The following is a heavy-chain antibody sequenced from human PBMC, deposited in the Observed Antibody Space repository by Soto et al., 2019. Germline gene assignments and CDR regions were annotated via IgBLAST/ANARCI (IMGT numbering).Heavy chain of an antibody. CDR2: IIPVFGTV. CDR3: ARDNPYTNSFGNWFDP. J-gene: IGHJ5*02. V-gene: IGHV1-69*01. CDR1: GGTFSNYA. Sequence: QVRLVQSGAEVKKPGSSVKVSCKASGGTFSNYAITWLRLAPGQGLEWLGGIIPVFGTVNYAQKLQGRGTITADESTSTAYMELNRLRSEDTAVYYCARDNPYTNSFGNWFDPWGQGTLVIVS. D-gene: IGHD6-13*01.